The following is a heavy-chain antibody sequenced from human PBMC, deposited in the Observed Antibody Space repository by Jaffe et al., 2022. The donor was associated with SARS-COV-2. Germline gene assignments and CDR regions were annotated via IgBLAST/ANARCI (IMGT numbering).Heavy chain of an antibody. D-gene: IGHD1-26*01. CDR3: AKDVGHVVGATSD. CDR2: IGESGTST. CDR1: GFTFSSYA. J-gene: IGHJ1*01. Sequence: EVQLLESGGGLVQPGGSLRLSCAASGFTFSSYAMSWVRQAPGKGLEWVSTIGESGTSTFYADSVKGRFTISRDNSKSTLYLQVNSLRADDTAVYYCAKDVGHVVGATSDWGLGTLVTVSS. V-gene: IGHV3-23*01.